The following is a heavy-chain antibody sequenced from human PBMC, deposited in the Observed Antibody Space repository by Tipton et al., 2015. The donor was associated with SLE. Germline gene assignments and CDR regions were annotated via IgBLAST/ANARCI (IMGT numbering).Heavy chain of an antibody. CDR3: ARVRAYAGAFDI. J-gene: IGHJ3*02. D-gene: IGHD2-8*01. Sequence: TLSLTCAVSGYSISSGYYWGWIRQPPGKGLEWIGSIYHSGSTYYNPSLKSRVTISVDTSKNQFSLKLSSVTAADTAVYYCARVRAYAGAFDIWGQGTMVTVSS. V-gene: IGHV4-38-2*01. CDR2: IYHSGST. CDR1: GYSISSGYY.